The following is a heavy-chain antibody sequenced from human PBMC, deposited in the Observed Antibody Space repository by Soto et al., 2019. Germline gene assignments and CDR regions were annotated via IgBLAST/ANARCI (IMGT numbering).Heavy chain of an antibody. J-gene: IGHJ2*01. D-gene: IGHD2-15*01. CDR2: IIPIFGTA. V-gene: IGHV1-69*13. CDR3: ARVGAPYCSGGSCYNWYFDL. Sequence: SVKVSCKASGGTFSSYAISWVRQAPGQGLEWMGGIIPIFGTANYAQKFQGRVTITADESTSTAYMELSSLRSEDTAVYYCARVGAPYCSGGSCYNWYFDLWGRGTLVTISS. CDR1: GGTFSSYA.